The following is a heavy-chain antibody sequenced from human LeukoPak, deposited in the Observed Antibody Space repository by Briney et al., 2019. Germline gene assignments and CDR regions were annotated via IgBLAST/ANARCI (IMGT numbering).Heavy chain of an antibody. CDR1: GGSMSSGDYY. J-gene: IGHJ4*02. D-gene: IGHD3-22*01. Sequence: PSQTLSLTCTVSGGSMSSGDYYWSWIRQPPGKGLEWIVYIYYSGSTYYNPSLKSRVTISVDTSKNQFSLKLSSVTAADTAVYYCARDSPYYYDSSGYFDYWGQGTLVTVSS. V-gene: IGHV4-30-4*01. CDR3: ARDSPYYYDSSGYFDY. CDR2: IYYSGST.